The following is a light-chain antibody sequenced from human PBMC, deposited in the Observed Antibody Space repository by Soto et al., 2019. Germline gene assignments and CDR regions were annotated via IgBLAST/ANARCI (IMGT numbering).Light chain of an antibody. V-gene: IGKV3-20*01. CDR1: QSVSSSY. CDR3: QQYCSSPPSLT. Sequence: EIVLTQSPGTLSLSPGERATLSCRASQSVSSSYLAWYQQKPGQAPRLLIYGASSSATGIPDRFSGSGSGTDFTLTISRLELEDFAVYYCQQYCSSPPSLTFGGGTKVELK. CDR2: GAS. J-gene: IGKJ4*01.